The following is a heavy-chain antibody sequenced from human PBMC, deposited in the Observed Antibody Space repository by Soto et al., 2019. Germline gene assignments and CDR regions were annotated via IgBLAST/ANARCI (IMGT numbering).Heavy chain of an antibody. CDR3: AKTLFDY. CDR2: ISYDGSNK. V-gene: IGHV3-30*18. Sequence: QVQLVESGGGVVQPGRSLRLSCAASGFTFSSYGMHWVRQAPGKGLEWVAVISYDGSNKYYADSVKGRFTISRDNSKNTLYLQMNSLRAEDTAVYYCAKTLFDYWGQGTLVTVSS. J-gene: IGHJ4*02. CDR1: GFTFSSYG.